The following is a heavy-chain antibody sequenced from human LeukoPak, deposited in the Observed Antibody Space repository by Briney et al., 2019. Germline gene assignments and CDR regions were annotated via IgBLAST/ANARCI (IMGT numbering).Heavy chain of an antibody. CDR3: AREFPHQRFDY. CDR1: GYTITDYW. CDR2: IDLNTGDT. D-gene: IGHD2-21*01. J-gene: IGHJ4*02. V-gene: IGHV1-2*02. Sequence: ASVKVSCKPSGYTITDYWIHWVRQAPGQGLEWMGRIDLNTGDTSSAQKFQGRVSMTRDTSISTVYMGLSGLQSDDTAVYYCAREFPHQRFDYWGQGTLVTVSS.